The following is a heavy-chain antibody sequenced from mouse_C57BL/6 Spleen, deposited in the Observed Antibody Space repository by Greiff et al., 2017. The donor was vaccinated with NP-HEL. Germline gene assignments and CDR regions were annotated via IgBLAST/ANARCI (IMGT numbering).Heavy chain of an antibody. CDR2: ISNLAYSI. CDR1: GFTFSDYG. V-gene: IGHV5-15*01. D-gene: IGHD2-5*01. CDR3: ARHESNFHWYFDV. J-gene: IGHJ1*03. Sequence: EVQGVESGGGLVQPGGSLKLSCAASGFTFSDYGMAWVRQAPRKGPEWVAFISNLAYSIYYADTVTGRFTISRENAKNTLYLEMSSLRSEDTAMYYCARHESNFHWYFDVWGTGTTVTVSS.